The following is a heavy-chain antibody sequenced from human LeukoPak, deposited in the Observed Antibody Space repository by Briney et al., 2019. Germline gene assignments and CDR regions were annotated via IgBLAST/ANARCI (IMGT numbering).Heavy chain of an antibody. D-gene: IGHD6-13*01. J-gene: IGHJ6*02. Sequence: GGSLRLSCAASGFTFSSYGMHWVRQAPGKGLEWVAVISYDGSNKYYADSVKGRFTISRDNSKNTLYLQMNSLRAEDTAVYYCAKEGAAGSSWPTDPYYYYGMDVWGQGTTVTVSS. CDR2: ISYDGSNK. V-gene: IGHV3-30*18. CDR3: AKEGAAGSSWPTDPYYYYGMDV. CDR1: GFTFSSYG.